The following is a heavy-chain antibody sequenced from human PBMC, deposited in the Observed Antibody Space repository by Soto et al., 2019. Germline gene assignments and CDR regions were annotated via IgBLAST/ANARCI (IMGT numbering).Heavy chain of an antibody. J-gene: IGHJ4*02. CDR2: ISSSSSYI. Sequence: EVQLVESGGGLVKPGGSLRLSCAASGFTFSSYSMNWVRQAPGKGLEWVSSISSSSSYIYYADSVKGQFTISRDNAKNSLYLQMNSLRAEDTAVYYCARDEEEGYFDYWGQGTLVTVSS. CDR3: ARDEEEGYFDY. CDR1: GFTFSSYS. V-gene: IGHV3-21*01.